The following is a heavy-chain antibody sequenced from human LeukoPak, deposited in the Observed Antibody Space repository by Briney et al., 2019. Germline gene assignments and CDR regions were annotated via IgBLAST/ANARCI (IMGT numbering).Heavy chain of an antibody. CDR3: ASQYYYDSSGYYRVV. V-gene: IGHV3-23*01. J-gene: IGHJ4*02. D-gene: IGHD3-22*01. CDR1: GFTFTKCA. Sequence: GGSLRLSCVASGFTFTKCAMSWIRQAPGKGLEWVAIITATGDTAYYADSVKGRFTISRDNAKNSLYLQMNSLRAEDTAVYYCASQYYYDSSGYYRVVWGQGTLVTVSS. CDR2: ITATGDTA.